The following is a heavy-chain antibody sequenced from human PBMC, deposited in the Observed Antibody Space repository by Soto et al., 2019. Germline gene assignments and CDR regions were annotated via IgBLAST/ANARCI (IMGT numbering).Heavy chain of an antibody. J-gene: IGHJ5*02. D-gene: IGHD3-16*01. V-gene: IGHV2-5*02. Sequence: QITLKESGPTLVKPTQTLTLTCTFSGFSLSTSGVGVGWIRQPPGKALEWLALIYWDDDKRYSPSLKSRLTITKDTSKNQVVLTMTNMDPLDTATYYCAHRFYGLGGNWFDPWGQGTLVTVSS. CDR1: GFSLSTSGVG. CDR2: IYWDDDK. CDR3: AHRFYGLGGNWFDP.